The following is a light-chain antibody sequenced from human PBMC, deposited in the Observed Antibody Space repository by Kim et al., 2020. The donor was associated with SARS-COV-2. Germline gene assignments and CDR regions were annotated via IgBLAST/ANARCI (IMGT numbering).Light chain of an antibody. J-gene: IGLJ2*01. V-gene: IGLV2-18*02. CDR2: EVT. CDR1: RGDTGGYDR. Sequence: QSALTQPPSVSGSPGQSVTISCTGTRGDTGGYDRVSWFRQSPGTAPKLIMSEVTKRPSGVPDRFSGSKSGSTASLTISGLQAEDEADYYCGSYRSDTTLIFGGGTQLTVL. CDR3: GSYRSDTTLI.